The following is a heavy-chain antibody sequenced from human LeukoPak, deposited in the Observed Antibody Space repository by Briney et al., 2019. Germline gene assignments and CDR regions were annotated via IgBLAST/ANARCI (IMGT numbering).Heavy chain of an antibody. D-gene: IGHD5-24*01. CDR3: TRGSMAYYYMDV. Sequence: SETLSLTCAVYGGSFSGYYWSWIRQPPGKGLEWIGEINHSGSTNYNPSLKSRVTISVDTSKNQFSLKLSSVTAADTAVYYCTRGSMAYYYMDVWGKGTTVTISS. V-gene: IGHV4-34*01. J-gene: IGHJ6*03. CDR2: INHSGST. CDR1: GGSFSGYY.